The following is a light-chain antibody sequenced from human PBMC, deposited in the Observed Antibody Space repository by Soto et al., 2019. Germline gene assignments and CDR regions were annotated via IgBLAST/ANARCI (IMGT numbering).Light chain of an antibody. CDR3: SFFYGGSVV. CDR2: VTS. V-gene: IGLV7-46*01. Sequence: QAVVTHEPSLTVSPGGTVTLSCDSSTGAVTSGHYPYWFQQKPGQAPRTLIYVTSNKNSWTPARFSRSRLGDTAVLTLSGAQPEDEDDYYWSFFYGGSVVLGGGT. CDR1: TGAVTSGHY. J-gene: IGLJ2*01.